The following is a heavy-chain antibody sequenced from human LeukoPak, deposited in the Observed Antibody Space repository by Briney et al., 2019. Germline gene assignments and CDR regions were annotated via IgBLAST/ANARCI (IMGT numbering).Heavy chain of an antibody. V-gene: IGHV1-69*13. J-gene: IGHJ4*02. D-gene: IGHD5-18*01. CDR2: IIPIFGTA. CDR1: GYTFTSYG. CDR3: ARDRGYSYGYGY. Sequence: GASVKVSCKASGYTFTSYGISWVRQAPGQGLEWMGGIIPIFGTANYAQKFQGRVTITADESTSTAYMELSSLRSEDTAVYYCARDRGYSYGYGYWGQGTLVTVSS.